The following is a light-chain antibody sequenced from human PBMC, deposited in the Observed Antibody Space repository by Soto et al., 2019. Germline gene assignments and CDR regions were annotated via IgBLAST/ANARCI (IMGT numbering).Light chain of an antibody. CDR1: QSVSSN. CDR2: GAS. CDR3: QQYNNWPLT. Sequence: EIVLTQSPGTLSLSPGERVTLSCRASQSVSSNSLAWYQQKPGQAPRLLIYGASTWATGIPARFSGSGSGTEFTLTISSLQSEDFAVYYCQQYNNWPLTFGGGTRLEIK. J-gene: IGKJ5*01. V-gene: IGKV3-15*01.